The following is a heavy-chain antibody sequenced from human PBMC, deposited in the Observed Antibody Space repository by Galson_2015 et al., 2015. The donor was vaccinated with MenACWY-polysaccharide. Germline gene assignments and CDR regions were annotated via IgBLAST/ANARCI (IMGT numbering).Heavy chain of an antibody. V-gene: IGHV1-18*01. CDR2: ISAYNGNT. J-gene: IGHJ4*02. CDR1: GYTFTSYG. Sequence: CKASGYTFTSYGISWVRQAPGQGLEWMGWISAYNGNTDYAQKLQGRVTMTTGTSTSTAYMELRSLRSDDTAVYYCARVGQYCSGDSCFDYWGQGTLATVSS. CDR3: ARVGQYCSGDSCFDY. D-gene: IGHD2-15*01.